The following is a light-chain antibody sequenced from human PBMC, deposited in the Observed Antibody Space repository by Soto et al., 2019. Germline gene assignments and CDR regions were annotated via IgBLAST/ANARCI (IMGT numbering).Light chain of an antibody. CDR1: QGISNW. Sequence: DIQMPQSPSSVSASVGDRVTITCRASQGISNWLAWYQQKPGKAPKLLIYSASSLQNGDPSRFSGSRSGTELTLTITSLQPEDFATYYCQQGTSFPRTFGQGTKVEIK. V-gene: IGKV1-12*01. J-gene: IGKJ1*01. CDR2: SAS. CDR3: QQGTSFPRT.